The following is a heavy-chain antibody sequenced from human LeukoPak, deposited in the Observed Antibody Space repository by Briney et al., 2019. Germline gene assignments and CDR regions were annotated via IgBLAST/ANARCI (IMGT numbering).Heavy chain of an antibody. CDR3: ARKTTAGPTKAAFDI. Sequence: SDTLSLTCAVSGYSISTSNYCAWIRQPPGKGLEWIGHIYYSGGIYYNPSLKSRVTMSVDTSKNQFSLKLSSVTAVDTAVYYCARKTTAGPTKAAFDIWGQGTMLTVSS. D-gene: IGHD2-21*02. V-gene: IGHV4-28*05. CDR2: IYYSGGI. CDR1: GYSISTSNY. J-gene: IGHJ3*02.